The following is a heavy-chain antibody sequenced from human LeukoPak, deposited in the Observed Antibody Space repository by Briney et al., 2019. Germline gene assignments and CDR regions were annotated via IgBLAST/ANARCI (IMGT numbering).Heavy chain of an antibody. J-gene: IGHJ4*02. CDR2: LYSDGNT. D-gene: IGHD1-14*01. CDR1: GFTFITND. CDR3: ARGVEPLAANTLAY. V-gene: IGHV3-53*01. Sequence: GGSLRLSCAASGFTFITNDMTWVRQAPGKGLEWVSVLYSDGNTKYSDSVQGRFTISRDNSKNTLYLEMNSLSPDDTAVYYCARGVEPLAANTLAYWGQGTLVTISS.